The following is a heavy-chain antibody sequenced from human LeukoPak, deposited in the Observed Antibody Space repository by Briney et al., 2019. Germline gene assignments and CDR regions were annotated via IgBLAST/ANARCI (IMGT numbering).Heavy chain of an antibody. Sequence: GGSLRLSCAASGFTFRHYWMNWVRQASGKGLEWVANIKPDGSEKRYADSVKGRFTISRDNAENSLYLQMNSLRAEDTAVYYCARVVGTDEGADSWGQGTLVTVSS. CDR3: ARVVGTDEGADS. V-gene: IGHV3-7*04. CDR1: GFTFRHYW. J-gene: IGHJ4*02. CDR2: IKPDGSEK. D-gene: IGHD1-7*01.